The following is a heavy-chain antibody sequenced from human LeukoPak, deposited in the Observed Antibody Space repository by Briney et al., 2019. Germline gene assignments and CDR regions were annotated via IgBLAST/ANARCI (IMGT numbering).Heavy chain of an antibody. J-gene: IGHJ5*02. D-gene: IGHD6-19*01. CDR1: GYTFPSYD. V-gene: IGHV1-8*01. CDR2: MNPNSGNT. Sequence: ASVKVSCKASGYTFPSYDINWVRQASGQGLEWMGWMNPNSGNTGYAQKFRGRVTMTRNTSINTAYMELRNLGSDDTAGYLCSRGKNNGWYVNWFDPWGQGTLVTVSS. CDR3: SRGKNNGWYVNWFDP.